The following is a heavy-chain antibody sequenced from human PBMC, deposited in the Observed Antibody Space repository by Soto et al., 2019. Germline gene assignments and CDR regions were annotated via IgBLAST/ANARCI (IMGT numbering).Heavy chain of an antibody. Sequence: VQLVESGGGLVRPGGSLRLSCAASGFTFDDHAMHWVRQAPGKGLEWISAITWNSVALDYAASVKGRFTISRDNAKNSLYLQMDNLRPEDTALYYCAKERVRDFDGWGQGTLVTV. D-gene: IGHD3-9*01. CDR1: GFTFDDHA. CDR3: AKERVRDFDG. J-gene: IGHJ4*02. V-gene: IGHV3-9*01. CDR2: ITWNSVAL.